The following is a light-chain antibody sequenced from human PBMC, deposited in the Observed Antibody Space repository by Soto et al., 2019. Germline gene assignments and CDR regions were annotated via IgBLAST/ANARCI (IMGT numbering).Light chain of an antibody. CDR3: SSYTSSNTLV. Sequence: QSALTQPASVSGSPGQSIPISCTGTSSDVGGYNYVSWYQQHPGKAPKLMISEVSNRPSGVSNRFSGSKSGNTASLTISGLQAEDEADYYCSSYTSSNTLVFGGGTKLTVL. CDR1: SSDVGGYNY. CDR2: EVS. J-gene: IGLJ2*01. V-gene: IGLV2-14*01.